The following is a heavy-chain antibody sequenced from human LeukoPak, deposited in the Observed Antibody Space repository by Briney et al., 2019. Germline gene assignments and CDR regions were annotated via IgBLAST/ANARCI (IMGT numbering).Heavy chain of an antibody. J-gene: IGHJ6*02. Sequence: GGSLKIPCKGSGYSFTSYWIGWVRQMPGKGLEWMGIFYPGDSDTRYSPSFQGQVTISADKSISTAYLQWSSLKASDTAMYYCATSALAAAGGYYYYGMDVWGQGTTVTVSS. CDR3: ATSALAAAGGYYYYGMDV. CDR2: FYPGDSDT. D-gene: IGHD6-13*01. V-gene: IGHV5-51*01. CDR1: GYSFTSYW.